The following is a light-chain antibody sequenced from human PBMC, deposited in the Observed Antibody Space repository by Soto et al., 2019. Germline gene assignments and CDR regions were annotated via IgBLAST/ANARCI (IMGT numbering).Light chain of an antibody. CDR1: SSDVGSYNY. V-gene: IGLV2-8*01. CDR2: EVS. Sequence: QSVLTQPPSASGSPGQSVTISCTGTSSDVGSYNYVSWYQQHPGKAPKLIIYEVSNRPSGVPDRFSGSKSGNTASLTVSGLQAEDEADYYCSSYAGSNAYVFGTGTKLTVL. J-gene: IGLJ1*01. CDR3: SSYAGSNAYV.